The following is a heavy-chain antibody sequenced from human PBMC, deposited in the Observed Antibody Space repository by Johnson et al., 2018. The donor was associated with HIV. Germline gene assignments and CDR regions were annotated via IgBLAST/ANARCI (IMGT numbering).Heavy chain of an antibody. Sequence: VQLVESGGGLVQPGGSLRLSCAASGFTVSSNYMSWVRQAPGKGLEWVSVIYSGGSTYYADSVKGRFTISRDNSKNTLYLQMNSLRPEDTAVYYCARGLELYLDLGWDDAFDIWGQGTMVTVSS. D-gene: IGHD1-26*01. CDR2: IYSGGST. CDR3: ARGLELYLDLGWDDAFDI. V-gene: IGHV3-66*02. CDR1: GFTVSSNY. J-gene: IGHJ3*02.